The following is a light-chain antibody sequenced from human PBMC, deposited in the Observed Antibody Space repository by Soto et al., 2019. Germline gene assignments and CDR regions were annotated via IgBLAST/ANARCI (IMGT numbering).Light chain of an antibody. CDR1: SSDVGDYNF. Sequence: QSALTQPASVSGSPGQSITISSTGTSSDVGDYNFVSWYQQHPGKAPKLMIYDVSNRPSGVSNRFSGSKSGNTASLTISGLQAEDEADYYCSSSTSSSTLVFGTGTKLTVL. V-gene: IGLV2-14*03. J-gene: IGLJ1*01. CDR2: DVS. CDR3: SSSTSSSTLV.